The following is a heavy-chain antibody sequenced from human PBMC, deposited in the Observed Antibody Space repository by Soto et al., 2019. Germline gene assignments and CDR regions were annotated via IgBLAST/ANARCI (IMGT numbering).Heavy chain of an antibody. CDR3: TRGPSGDKVDY. J-gene: IGHJ4*02. V-gene: IGHV4-31*03. CDR2: IYYSGST. CDR1: GGSISSGGYY. D-gene: IGHD7-27*01. Sequence: SETLSLTCTVSGGSISSGGYYWSWIRQHPGKGLEWIGYIYYSGSTYYNPSLRSRVTISVDTSKNQFSLKLSSVTAADTAVYYCTRGPSGDKVDYWGQGVLVTVSS.